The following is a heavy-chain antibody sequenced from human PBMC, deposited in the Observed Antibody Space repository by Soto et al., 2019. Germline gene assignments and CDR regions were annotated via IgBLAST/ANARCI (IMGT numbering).Heavy chain of an antibody. J-gene: IGHJ3*02. Sequence: GVLRLSCVASGYNFNKYAVSWVRQAPGKGLEWVSAISSGGDNTHYADSVKGRFTITRDNSKNMLYLEMNSLTVEDTAVYYCVIRAQYFDGTGFHAFDIWGQGTRVTVS. CDR1: GYNFNKYA. CDR2: ISSGGDNT. D-gene: IGHD3-22*01. CDR3: VIRAQYFDGTGFHAFDI. V-gene: IGHV3-23*01.